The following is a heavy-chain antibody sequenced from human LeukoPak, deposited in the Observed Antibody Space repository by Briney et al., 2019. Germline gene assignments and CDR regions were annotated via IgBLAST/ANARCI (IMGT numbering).Heavy chain of an antibody. CDR2: IIPIFGTA. CDR1: GGTFSSYA. D-gene: IGHD3-22*01. Sequence: GASVKVSCRTSGGTFSSYAINWVRQAPGQGLEWMGGIIPIFGTANYAQKFQGRVTITADESTSTAYMELSSLRSEDTAVYYCAREAGHDSSGYYYFDYWGQGTLVTVSS. CDR3: AREAGHDSSGYYYFDY. V-gene: IGHV1-69*13. J-gene: IGHJ4*02.